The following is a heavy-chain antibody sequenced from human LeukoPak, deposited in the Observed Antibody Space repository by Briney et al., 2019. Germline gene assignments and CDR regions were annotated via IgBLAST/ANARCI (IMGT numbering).Heavy chain of an antibody. CDR1: GGTFSSYA. CDR3: ARYSYYYDSSGYPYYYGMDV. CDR2: IIPIFGTA. V-gene: IGHV1-69*13. D-gene: IGHD3-22*01. Sequence: GASVKVSCKASGGTFSSYAISWVRQAPGQGLEWMGGIIPIFGTANYAQKFQGRVTITADESTSTAYMELSSLRSEDTAVYYCARYSYYYDSSGYPYYYGMDVWGQGTTVTVSS. J-gene: IGHJ6*02.